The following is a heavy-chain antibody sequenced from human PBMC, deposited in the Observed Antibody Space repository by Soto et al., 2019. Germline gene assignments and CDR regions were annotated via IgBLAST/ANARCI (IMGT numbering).Heavy chain of an antibody. D-gene: IGHD3-3*01. V-gene: IGHV3-23*01. Sequence: GGSLRLSCAASGFTFSSYAMSWVRQAPGKGLEWVSAISGSGGSTYYADSVKGRFTISRDNSKNTLYLQMNSLRAEDTAVYYCAKGEGYDFWSGYYPFDYWGQGTLVTVSS. CDR1: GFTFSSYA. CDR2: ISGSGGST. CDR3: AKGEGYDFWSGYYPFDY. J-gene: IGHJ4*02.